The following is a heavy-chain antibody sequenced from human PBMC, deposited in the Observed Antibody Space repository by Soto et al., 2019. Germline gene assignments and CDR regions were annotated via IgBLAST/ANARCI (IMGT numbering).Heavy chain of an antibody. D-gene: IGHD1-26*01. V-gene: IGHV4-4*07. Sequence: SETLSLTCTVSGGFIRSYFWSGVRQPAGRGLEWIGRFCTSGGSNYNPSLKSRVSMSADMSSNQFSLKMNSVTAADTAVYYCARDFPGRFDPWGQGTLVTVSS. CDR2: FCTSGGS. J-gene: IGHJ5*02. CDR3: ARDFPGRFDP. CDR1: GGFIRSYF.